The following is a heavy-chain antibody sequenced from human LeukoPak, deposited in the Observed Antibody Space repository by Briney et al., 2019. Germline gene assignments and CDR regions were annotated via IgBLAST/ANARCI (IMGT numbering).Heavy chain of an antibody. V-gene: IGHV3-21*01. Sequence: PGGSLRLSCAASGFTFSSYEMNWVRQAPGKGLEWVSSISSSSSYIYYADSVKGRFTISRDNAKNSLYLQMNSLRAEDTAVYYCARVPRGKPVDYWGQGTLVTVSS. CDR1: GFTFSSYE. CDR3: ARVPRGKPVDY. CDR2: ISSSSSYI. J-gene: IGHJ4*02.